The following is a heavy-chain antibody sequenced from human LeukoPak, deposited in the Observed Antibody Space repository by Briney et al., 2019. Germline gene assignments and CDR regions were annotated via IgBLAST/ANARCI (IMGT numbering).Heavy chain of an antibody. CDR2: ISGNSGSI. Sequence: GGSLRLSCAASGFTFNNYAMNWVRQAPGKGLEWVSGISGNSGSIGYADSVKGRFTISRDNAKNSLYLQMNSLRAEDTALYYCAKGLYYDSGGYLGTFVYWGQGTLVTVSS. V-gene: IGHV3-9*01. CDR3: AKGLYYDSGGYLGTFVY. J-gene: IGHJ4*02. D-gene: IGHD3-22*01. CDR1: GFTFNNYA.